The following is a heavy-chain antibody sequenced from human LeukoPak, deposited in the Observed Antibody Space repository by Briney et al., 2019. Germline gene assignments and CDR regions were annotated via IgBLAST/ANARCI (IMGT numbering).Heavy chain of an antibody. CDR2: INHSGST. D-gene: IGHD3-10*01. CDR3: ARRVRRLYYYGSGSYDY. Sequence: SETLSLTCAVYGGSFNGYYWSWIRQPPGKGLEWIGEINHSGSTNYNPSLKSRVTISVDTSKNQFSLKLSSVTAADTAVYYCARRVRRLYYYGSGSYDYWGQGTLVTVSS. J-gene: IGHJ4*02. CDR1: GGSFNGYY. V-gene: IGHV4-34*01.